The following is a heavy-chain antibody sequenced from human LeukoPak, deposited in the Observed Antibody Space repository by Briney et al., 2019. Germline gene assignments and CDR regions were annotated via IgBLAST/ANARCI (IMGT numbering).Heavy chain of an antibody. Sequence: SETLSLTCTVSGGPISSSTYYWGWIRQPPGKGLEWIGGIYYSGSTYYNPSLKSRVTISVDTSKNQFSLKLSSVTAADTAVYYCARGNNRGVGVVDTFDYWGQGTLVTVSS. V-gene: IGHV4-39*07. J-gene: IGHJ4*02. D-gene: IGHD5-18*01. CDR2: IYYSGST. CDR1: GGPISSSTYY. CDR3: ARGNNRGVGVVDTFDY.